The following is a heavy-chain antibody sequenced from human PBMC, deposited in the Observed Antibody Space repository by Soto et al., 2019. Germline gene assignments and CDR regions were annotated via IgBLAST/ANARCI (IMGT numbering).Heavy chain of an antibody. CDR1: GFTFSNYD. Sequence: QVQLVESGGGVVQPGRSLRLSCAASGFTFSNYDMHWVRQAPGKGLEWVAGISYDGSNRYYADSVKGRFTISRDISKNTLDLQMNSLRLEDTAVYYCAIIPPTTVDYWGQGTLVTVFS. CDR3: AIIPPTTVDY. J-gene: IGHJ4*02. CDR2: ISYDGSNR. D-gene: IGHD4-17*01. V-gene: IGHV3-30*03.